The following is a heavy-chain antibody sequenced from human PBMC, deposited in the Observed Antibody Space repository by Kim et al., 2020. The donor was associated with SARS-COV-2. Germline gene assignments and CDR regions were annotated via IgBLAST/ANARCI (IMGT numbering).Heavy chain of an antibody. CDR2: FDPEDGET. CDR1: GYTLTELS. Sequence: ASVKVSCKVSGYTLTELSMHWVRQAPGKGLEWMGGFDPEDGETIYAQKFQGRVTMTEDTSTDTAYMELSSLRSEDTAVYYCATADHQWELLLGGNLPFDYWGQGTLVTVSS. CDR3: ATADHQWELLLGGNLPFDY. J-gene: IGHJ4*02. V-gene: IGHV1-24*01. D-gene: IGHD1-26*01.